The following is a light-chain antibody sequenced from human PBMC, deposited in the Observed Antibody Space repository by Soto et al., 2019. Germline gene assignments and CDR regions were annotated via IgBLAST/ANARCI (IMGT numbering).Light chain of an antibody. CDR2: EGS. J-gene: IGLJ1*01. V-gene: IGLV2-23*01. Sequence: QPALTQPASVSGSPGQSITISCTGTSSDVGSYNFVSWYQQHPGKAPKVMIYEGSKRPSGVSNRFSGSKSGNTASLTISGLQAEDEADYYCCSYAGSSTWVFGTGTKLTVL. CDR3: CSYAGSSTWV. CDR1: SSDVGSYNF.